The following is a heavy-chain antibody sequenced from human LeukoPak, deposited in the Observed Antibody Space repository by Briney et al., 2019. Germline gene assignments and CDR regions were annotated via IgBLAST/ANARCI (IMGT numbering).Heavy chain of an antibody. CDR3: ARDARGYSYPNYFDY. CDR1: GFTFSSYG. Sequence: PGRSLRLSCAASGFTFSSYGMHWVRQAPGKGLEWVSSISSSSSYIYYADSVKGRFTISRDNAKNSLYLQMNSLRAEDTAVYYCARDARGYSYPNYFDYWGQGTLVTVSS. CDR2: ISSSSSYI. J-gene: IGHJ4*02. V-gene: IGHV3-21*01. D-gene: IGHD5-18*01.